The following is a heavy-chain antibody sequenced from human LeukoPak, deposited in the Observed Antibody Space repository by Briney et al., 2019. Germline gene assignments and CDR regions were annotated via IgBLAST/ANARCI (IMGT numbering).Heavy chain of an antibody. CDR2: IKQDGSER. CDR3: ARTPPNYSGDASDI. J-gene: IGHJ3*02. Sequence: TGGSLRLSCAASGSTFSSYWMSWVRQAPGKGLEWVANIKQDGSERYYVDSVKGRFTLSRDNAKNSLYLQMNSLRAEDAAVYYCARTPPNYSGDASDIWGQGTMVTVSS. V-gene: IGHV3-7*01. CDR1: GSTFSSYW. D-gene: IGHD5-24*01.